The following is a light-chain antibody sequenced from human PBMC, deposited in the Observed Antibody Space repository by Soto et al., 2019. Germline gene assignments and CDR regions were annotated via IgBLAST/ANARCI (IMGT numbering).Light chain of an antibody. J-gene: IGKJ1*01. Sequence: ENVLTQSPGTLSLSPGERATLSCRASQSIGSSYLAWYQQKPGHAPRLIIYGTSSRDTGIPDRFSGSGSGTDFTFTISRLEPEDFAVYYCLQFGSSWLTFGQRNKVEIK. V-gene: IGKV3-20*01. CDR1: QSIGSSY. CDR2: GTS. CDR3: LQFGSSWLT.